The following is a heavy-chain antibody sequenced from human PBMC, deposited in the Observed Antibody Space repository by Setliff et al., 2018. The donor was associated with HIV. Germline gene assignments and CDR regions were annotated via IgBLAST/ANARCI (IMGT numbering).Heavy chain of an antibody. J-gene: IGHJ6*03. V-gene: IGHV4-59*01. D-gene: IGHD4-4*01. Sequence: SETLSLTCTVSGDSISDYYWTWIRQPPGKRLEWIGYIYYSGSTNYNPSLKSRVTISVDTSKNQFSLKLTSLTAADTAVYYCARAYDYSNYFHYYMDVWGKGTTVTVSS. CDR3: ARAYDYSNYFHYYMDV. CDR1: GDSISDYY. CDR2: IYYSGST.